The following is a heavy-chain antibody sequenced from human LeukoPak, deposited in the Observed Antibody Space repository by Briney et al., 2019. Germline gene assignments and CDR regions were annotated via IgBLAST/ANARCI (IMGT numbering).Heavy chain of an antibody. CDR2: IDHSGNT. J-gene: IGHJ6*04. CDR3: ARDFGDYRIDV. D-gene: IGHD4-17*01. V-gene: IGHV4-39*01. CDR1: GGSISSSGYY. Sequence: PSETLSLTCTVSGGSISSSGYYWGWIRQPPGKGLEWIGSIDHSGNTSHNPSLKSRVTISSDTSKNQFSLKVRSVTAADTAVYYCARDFGDYRIDVWGKGTTVTISS.